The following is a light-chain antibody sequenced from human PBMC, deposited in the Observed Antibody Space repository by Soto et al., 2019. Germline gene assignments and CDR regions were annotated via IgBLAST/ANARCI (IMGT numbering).Light chain of an antibody. V-gene: IGKV3-11*01. CDR3: QQRNSWPPT. CDR1: QSVSTL. Sequence: EIVLTQSPATLPLSPGERATLSCRASQSVSTLLAWFQQKPGQPPRLLIYDASNRATGIPARFSGSGSGTDFTLTISSLEPEDFAVYYCQQRNSWPPTFGQGTKVEIK. CDR2: DAS. J-gene: IGKJ1*01.